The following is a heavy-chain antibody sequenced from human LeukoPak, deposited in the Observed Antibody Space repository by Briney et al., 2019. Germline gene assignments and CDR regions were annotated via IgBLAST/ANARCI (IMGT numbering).Heavy chain of an antibody. Sequence: PGGSLRLSCAASGFTISDYGLVGVLQAPGKGLEWVSGSRSGGANNFYADAVKGRFTISRDNSKNTLYLQMNSLRADDTAVYYCGRDPNGDYLGAFEFWGHGTTVIVSS. D-gene: IGHD4-17*01. CDR3: GRDPNGDYLGAFEF. V-gene: IGHV3-23*01. CDR2: SRSGGANN. J-gene: IGHJ3*01. CDR1: GFTISDYG.